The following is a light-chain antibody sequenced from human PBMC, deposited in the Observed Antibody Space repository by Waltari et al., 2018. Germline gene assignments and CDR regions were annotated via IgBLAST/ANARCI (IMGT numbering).Light chain of an antibody. CDR1: QDISNY. V-gene: IGKV1-33*01. J-gene: IGKJ1*01. Sequence: DIQMTQSPPSLSASVGARVTITCQASQDISNYLNWYQHKPGKAPKLLIYDATTLETGVSSRFSGSGSGTHFTFTISSLQPDDFATYYCLQCNDYPWSFGQGTKVEVK. CDR2: DAT. CDR3: LQCNDYPWS.